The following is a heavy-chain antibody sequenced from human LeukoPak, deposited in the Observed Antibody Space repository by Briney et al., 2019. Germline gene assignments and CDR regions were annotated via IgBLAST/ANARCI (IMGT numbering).Heavy chain of an antibody. CDR2: ISPYNGNT. CDR1: GYTFTSFG. Sequence: ASVKVSCEASGYTFTSFGIGWLRQAPGQGLEWMGWISPYNGNTKYAQKFQGRVIMTTDTSTSTVYMELRSLTSDDTAVYYCAGQGGYAWSWSDPWGQGTLVTVSS. V-gene: IGHV1-18*01. J-gene: IGHJ5*02. CDR3: AGQGGYAWSWSDP. D-gene: IGHD3-3*01.